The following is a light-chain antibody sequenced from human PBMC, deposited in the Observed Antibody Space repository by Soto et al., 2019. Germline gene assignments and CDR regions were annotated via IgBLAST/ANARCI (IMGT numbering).Light chain of an antibody. CDR3: QQRSDWSFT. J-gene: IGKJ3*01. CDR1: QSISDY. CDR2: DAS. Sequence: EIVLTQSPATLSLSPGERATLSCRASQSISDYLGWYQQKPGQPPRLLIYDASNRAPGIPARFSGSGSGTDVSLTIGSLEPEDFAVYYCQQRSDWSFTFGPGTKVDIQ. V-gene: IGKV3-11*01.